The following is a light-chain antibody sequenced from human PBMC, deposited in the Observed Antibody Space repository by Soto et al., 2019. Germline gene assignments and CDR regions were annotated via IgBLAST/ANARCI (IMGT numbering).Light chain of an antibody. Sequence: QSALTQPASVSGSPGQSITISCSGTSGDIGASNYVSWYQQFPGKAPKLMISEVSNRPSGVSSRFSGSKSGNTASLTISGLQAEDEADYYCTSYTTTYSYVFGTGTKLTVL. CDR1: SGDIGASNY. CDR3: TSYTTTYSYV. J-gene: IGLJ1*01. CDR2: EVS. V-gene: IGLV2-14*01.